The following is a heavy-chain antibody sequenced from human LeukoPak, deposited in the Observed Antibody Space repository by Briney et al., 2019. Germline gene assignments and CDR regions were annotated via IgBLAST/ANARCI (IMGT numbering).Heavy chain of an antibody. CDR3: ASTLYMVRGVIEDEPFDY. J-gene: IGHJ4*02. V-gene: IGHV4-39*07. CDR2: IYYSGST. CDR1: GGSISSSSYY. Sequence: SETLSLTCTVSGGSISSSSYYWGWIRQPPGKGLEWIGSIYYSGSTYYNPSLKSRVTISVDTSKNQFSLKLSSVTAADTAVYYCASTLYMVRGVIEDEPFDYWGQGTLVTVSP. D-gene: IGHD3-10*01.